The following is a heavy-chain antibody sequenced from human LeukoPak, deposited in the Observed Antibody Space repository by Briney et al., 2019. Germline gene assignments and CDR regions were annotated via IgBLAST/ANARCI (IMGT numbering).Heavy chain of an antibody. CDR1: GFTFSSYA. D-gene: IGHD3-22*01. V-gene: IGHV3-23*01. J-gene: IGHJ4*02. CDR3: AKDRPNYYGSNGHYYKLNGDC. CDR2: ITSSGAAT. Sequence: GGSLRLSCAASGFTFSSYAMSWVRQAPGKGLEGVSSITSSGAATYYADSVKGRFTISRDNSDNTLYLQMNSLRAEDTAVYYCAKDRPNYYGSNGHYYKLNGDCRGQGTLVTVSS.